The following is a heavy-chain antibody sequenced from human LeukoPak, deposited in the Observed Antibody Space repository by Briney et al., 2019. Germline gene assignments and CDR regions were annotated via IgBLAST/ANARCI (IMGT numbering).Heavy chain of an antibody. J-gene: IGHJ4*02. V-gene: IGHV3-21*01. CDR3: VSGTVTIFGVVIIQRFDY. D-gene: IGHD3-3*01. CDR1: GFTFSSYS. Sequence: GGSLRLSCAASGFTFSSYSTNWVRQAPGKGLEWVSSISSSSSYIYYADSVKGRFTISRDNAKNSLYLQMNSLRAEDTAVYYCVSGTVTIFGVVIIQRFDYWGQGTLVTVSS. CDR2: ISSSSSYI.